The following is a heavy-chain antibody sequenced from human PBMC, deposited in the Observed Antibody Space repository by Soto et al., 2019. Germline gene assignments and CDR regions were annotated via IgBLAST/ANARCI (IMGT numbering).Heavy chain of an antibody. CDR2: IYYSGST. CDR3: ARGFAAAPTPWFDP. D-gene: IGHD2-2*01. J-gene: IGHJ5*02. Sequence: QVQLQESGPGLVKPSQTLSLTCTVSGGSISSGDYYWSWIRQPPGKGLEWIGYIYYSGSTYYNPSLKSRVTXXVXTXXNQCSLKLSSVTAADTAVYYCARGFAAAPTPWFDPWGQGTLVTVSS. V-gene: IGHV4-30-4*01. CDR1: GGSISSGDYY.